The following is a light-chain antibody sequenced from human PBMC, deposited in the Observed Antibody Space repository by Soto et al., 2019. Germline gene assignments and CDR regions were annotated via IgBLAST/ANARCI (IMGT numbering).Light chain of an antibody. V-gene: IGLV2-23*02. CDR2: EVT. CDR1: SSDVENYKL. J-gene: IGLJ1*01. Sequence: QSVLNQPASVSGSPGQSVTISCTETSSDVENYKLVSWYQQHPGKAPKLIIYEVTKRPSGVSNRFSGSKSANTASLTISGLQPEDEADYYCCSSVGSYVFGTGTKVTVL. CDR3: CSSVGSYV.